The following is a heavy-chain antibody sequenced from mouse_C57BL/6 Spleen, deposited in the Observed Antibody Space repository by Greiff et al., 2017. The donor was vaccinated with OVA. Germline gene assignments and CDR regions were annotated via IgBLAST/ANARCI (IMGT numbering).Heavy chain of an antibody. J-gene: IGHJ1*03. CDR2: INPNNGGT. Sequence: EVQGVESGPELVKPGASVKIPCKASGYTFTDYNMDWVKQSHGKSLEWIGDINPNNGGTIYNQKFKGKATLTVDKSSSTAYMELRSLTSEDTAVYYCTREAYYDYDDWYFDVWGTGTTVTVSS. CDR1: GYTFTDYN. V-gene: IGHV1-18*01. CDR3: TREAYYDYDDWYFDV. D-gene: IGHD2-4*01.